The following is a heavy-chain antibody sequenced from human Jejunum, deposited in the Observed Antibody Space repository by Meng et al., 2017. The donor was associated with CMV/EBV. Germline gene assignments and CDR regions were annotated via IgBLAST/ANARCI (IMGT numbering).Heavy chain of an antibody. D-gene: IGHD6-25*01. Sequence: SYAMSWVRQAPGKGLEWVSIISSGSTITNYADSAKGRFTISRDNSKNTLYLQMNSLRAEDTAVYYGAKDISFRRLLSGYYYGMDAWGQGTTVTVSS. CDR2: ISSGSTIT. CDR1: SYA. V-gene: IGHV3-23*03. J-gene: IGHJ6*02. CDR3: AKDISFRRLLSGYYYGMDA.